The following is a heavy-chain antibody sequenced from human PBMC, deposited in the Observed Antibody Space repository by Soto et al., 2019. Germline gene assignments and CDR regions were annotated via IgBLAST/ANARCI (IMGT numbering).Heavy chain of an antibody. CDR2: IYYTGTT. CDR3: ARGMGMIRRHDS. CDR1: GGSISGGDYY. Sequence: QVQLQESGPGLVKPSETLSLTCTVSGGSISGGDYYWTWIRQSPGKVLEWIGNIYYTGTTYYNPSLKSRVTISVDTSNNQFSLSLNSVTATDTAVYYGARGMGMIRRHDSWGQGTLVIVST. D-gene: IGHD3-22*01. V-gene: IGHV4-30-4*01. J-gene: IGHJ4*02.